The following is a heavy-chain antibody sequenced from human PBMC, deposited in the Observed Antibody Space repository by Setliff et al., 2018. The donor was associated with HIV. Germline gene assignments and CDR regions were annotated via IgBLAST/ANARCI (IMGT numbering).Heavy chain of an antibody. CDR2: ISSGSSYI. V-gene: IGHV3-21*01. Sequence: GGSLRLSCTTSGFIFGDYAMNWVRQAPGKGLEWVSSISSGSSYIYYAESVKGRFTISRDNAKNSLYLQMNSLRAEDTAVYYCARLMYSSGPGSFDYWGQGTLVTVSS. CDR1: GFIFGDYA. J-gene: IGHJ4*02. D-gene: IGHD6-19*01. CDR3: ARLMYSSGPGSFDY.